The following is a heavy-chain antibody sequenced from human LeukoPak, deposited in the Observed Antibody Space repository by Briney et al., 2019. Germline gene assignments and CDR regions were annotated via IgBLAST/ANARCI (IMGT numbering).Heavy chain of an antibody. V-gene: IGHV3-30*02. Sequence: GGSLRLSCAASGFTFSSYGMHWVRQAPGKGLEWVAFIRYDGSNKYYADSVKGRFTISRDNSKNTLYLHMNSLRAEDTAVYYCAKDSYDFWSGTPGYWGEGTLVTVSS. CDR1: GFTFSSYG. D-gene: IGHD3-3*01. CDR2: IRYDGSNK. CDR3: AKDSYDFWSGTPGY. J-gene: IGHJ4*02.